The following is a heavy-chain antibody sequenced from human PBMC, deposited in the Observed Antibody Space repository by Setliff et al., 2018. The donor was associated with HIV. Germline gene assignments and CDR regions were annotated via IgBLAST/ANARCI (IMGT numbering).Heavy chain of an antibody. CDR3: ARAENYNFWSGYYTSYDY. CDR2: IYYSGST. Sequence: PSETLSLTCTVSGGSISSSSYYWGWIRQPPGKGLEWIGSIYYSGSTYYNPSLKSRVTISVDTSKNQFSLKLSSVTAADTAVYYCARAENYNFWSGYYTSYDYWGQGTLVTVSS. CDR1: GGSISSSSYY. V-gene: IGHV4-39*07. J-gene: IGHJ4*02. D-gene: IGHD3-3*01.